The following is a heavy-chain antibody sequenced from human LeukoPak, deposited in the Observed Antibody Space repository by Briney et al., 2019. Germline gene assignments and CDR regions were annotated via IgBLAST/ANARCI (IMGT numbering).Heavy chain of an antibody. CDR2: ISSSSTYI. CDR3: ARDLL. CDR1: GFTFSNYT. J-gene: IGHJ4*02. Sequence: GGSLRLSCAASGFTFSNYTMNWVRQAPGEGLEWVSSISSSSTYIYYADSLKGRFTISRDNAKNSLYLQMNSLRAEDTAVYYCARDLLWGQGTLVTVSS. V-gene: IGHV3-21*01.